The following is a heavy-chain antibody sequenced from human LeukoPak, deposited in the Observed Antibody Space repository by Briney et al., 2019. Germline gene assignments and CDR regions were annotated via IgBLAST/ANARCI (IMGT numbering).Heavy chain of an antibody. Sequence: GGSLRLSCAASGFTFSSYWMHWVRQAPGKGLVWVSRINSDGSSTSYADSVKGRFTISRDNAKNTLYLQMNSLRAEDTAVYYCARDGGRKYSGSYYYYWGQGTLVTVSS. D-gene: IGHD1-26*01. V-gene: IGHV3-74*01. CDR1: GFTFSSYW. CDR3: ARDGGRKYSGSYYYY. J-gene: IGHJ4*02. CDR2: INSDGSST.